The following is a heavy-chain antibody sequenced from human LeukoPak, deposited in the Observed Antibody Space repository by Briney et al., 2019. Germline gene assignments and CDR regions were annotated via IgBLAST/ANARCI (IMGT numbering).Heavy chain of an antibody. CDR3: AREAAAHYYYYGMDV. J-gene: IGHJ6*02. CDR2: IYSGGSS. D-gene: IGHD6-13*01. V-gene: IGHV3-66*02. CDR1: GFTFSSYA. Sequence: PGGSLRLSCAASGFTFSSYAMSWVRQAPGEGLEWVSVIYSGGSSYYADSVKGRFTISRDNSKNTLYLQMNSLRAEDTAVYYCAREAAAHYYYYGMDVWGQGTTVTVSS.